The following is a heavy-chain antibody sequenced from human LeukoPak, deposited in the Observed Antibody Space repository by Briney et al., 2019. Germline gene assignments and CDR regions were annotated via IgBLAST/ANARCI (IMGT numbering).Heavy chain of an antibody. CDR3: VRGGRVVKSLFGMDV. D-gene: IGHD3-3*01. V-gene: IGHV4-59*01. J-gene: IGHJ6*02. Sequence: SETLSLTCTVSGGSISTYYWCWIRQSPGKGLEWIGYISYSGSTNYNPSLKSRVTISVDRPKNQFSLKLSSVTAADTAVYYCVRGGRVVKSLFGMDVWGQGTRSPSP. CDR1: GGSISTYY. CDR2: ISYSGST.